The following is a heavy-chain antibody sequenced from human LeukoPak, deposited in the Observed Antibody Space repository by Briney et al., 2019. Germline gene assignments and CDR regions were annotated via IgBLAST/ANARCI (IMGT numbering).Heavy chain of an antibody. CDR2: IRPDGSEK. CDR3: ARLAAGSDYFDS. J-gene: IGHJ4*02. CDR1: GFPFTRYW. Sequence: GGSLRLSCAASGFPFTRYWMSWVRQAPGKGLEWVANIRPDGSEKHYVDSVKGRFTISRDNAKNSLYLQMNGLRAEDTAVYYCARLAAGSDYFDSWGQGTLVTVSS. D-gene: IGHD6-13*01. V-gene: IGHV3-7*04.